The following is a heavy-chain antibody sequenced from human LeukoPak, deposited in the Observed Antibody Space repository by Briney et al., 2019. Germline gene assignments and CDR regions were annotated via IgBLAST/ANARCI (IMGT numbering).Heavy chain of an antibody. CDR1: GGSISSYY. D-gene: IGHD3-3*01. Sequence: SETLSLTCTVSGGSISSYYWSWIRQPAGKGLEWIGRIYTSGSTNYNPSLKSRVTMSVDTSKNQFSLKLSSVTAADTAVYYCAREVRFLEWDRLYYYDYWGQGTLVTVSS. CDR3: AREVRFLEWDRLYYYDY. V-gene: IGHV4-4*07. J-gene: IGHJ4*02. CDR2: IYTSGST.